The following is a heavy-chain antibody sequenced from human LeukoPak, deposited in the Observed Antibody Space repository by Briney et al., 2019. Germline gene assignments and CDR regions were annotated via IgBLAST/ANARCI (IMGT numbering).Heavy chain of an antibody. CDR3: ARQAVWFGELHPFDY. J-gene: IGHJ4*02. CDR2: IYYSGST. V-gene: IGHV4-59*08. CDR1: GGSISSYY. Sequence: SQTLSLTCTVSGGSISSYYWSWIRQPPGKGLEWIGYIYYSGSTNYNPSLKSRVTISVDTSKNQFSLKLSSVTAADTAVYYCARQAVWFGELHPFDYWGQGTLVTVSS. D-gene: IGHD3-10*01.